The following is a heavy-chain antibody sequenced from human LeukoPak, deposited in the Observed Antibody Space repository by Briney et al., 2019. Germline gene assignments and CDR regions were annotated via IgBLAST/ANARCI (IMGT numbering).Heavy chain of an antibody. CDR2: IYSGGST. D-gene: IGHD3-16*02. CDR3: ARVRPYDYVWGSYRPLDY. V-gene: IGHV3-53*01. J-gene: IGHJ4*02. Sequence: GGSLRLSCAASGFTVSSNYMSWVRQAPGKGLEWVSVIYSGGSTYYADSVKGRFTISRDNSKNTLYLQMNSLRAEDTAVYYCARVRPYDYVWGSYRPLDYWGQGTLVTVSS. CDR1: GFTVSSNY.